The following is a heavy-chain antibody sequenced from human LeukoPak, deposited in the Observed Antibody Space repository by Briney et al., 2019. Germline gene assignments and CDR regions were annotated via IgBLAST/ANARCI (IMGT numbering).Heavy chain of an antibody. Sequence: GGSLRLSCAASGFTFRTYSMNWVRQAPGRGLEWVSSISSTSRYIYYADSVKGRFTISRDDAKNSLYLQMNSLRAEDTAVYYCAKAGVVVPAAMNYFDYWGQGTLVTVSS. CDR2: ISSTSRYI. J-gene: IGHJ4*02. CDR1: GFTFRTYS. CDR3: AKAGVVVPAAMNYFDY. D-gene: IGHD2-2*01. V-gene: IGHV3-21*01.